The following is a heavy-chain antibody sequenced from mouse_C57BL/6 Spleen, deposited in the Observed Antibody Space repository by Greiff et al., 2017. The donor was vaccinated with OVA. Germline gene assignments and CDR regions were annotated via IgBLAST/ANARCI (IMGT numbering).Heavy chain of an antibody. CDR1: GYTFTSYW. V-gene: IGHV1-74*01. J-gene: IGHJ1*03. Sequence: VQLQQPGAELVKPGASVKVSCKASGYTFTSYWMHWVKQRPGQGLEWIGRIHPSDSDTNYNQKFKGKATLTVDKSSSTAYMQLSSLTSEDSAVYYCAIPFITTVVAEYFDVWGTGTTVTVSS. CDR2: IHPSDSDT. D-gene: IGHD1-1*01. CDR3: AIPFITTVVAEYFDV.